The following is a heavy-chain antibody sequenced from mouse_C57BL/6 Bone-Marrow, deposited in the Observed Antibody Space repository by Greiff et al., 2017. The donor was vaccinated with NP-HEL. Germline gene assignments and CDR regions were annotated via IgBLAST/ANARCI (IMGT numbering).Heavy chain of an antibody. V-gene: IGHV1-18*01. CDR1: GYTFTDYN. J-gene: IGHJ4*01. CDR2: INPNNGGT. D-gene: IGHD1-1*01. CDR3: ARSPGSSSYYAMDY. Sequence: VQLQPSVPALFPPFSSFPIPFNSSGYTFTDYNMDWVKQSHGKSLEWIGDINPNNGGTIYNQKFKGKATLTVDKSSSTAYMELRSLTSEDTAVYYCARSPGSSSYYAMDYWGQGTSVTVS.